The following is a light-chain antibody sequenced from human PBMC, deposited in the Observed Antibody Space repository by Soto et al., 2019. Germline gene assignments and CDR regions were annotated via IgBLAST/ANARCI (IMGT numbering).Light chain of an antibody. CDR2: EVS. CDR3: SSYTSSSTQV. J-gene: IGLJ1*01. V-gene: IGLV2-14*01. CDR1: SSDVGGYNY. Sequence: QSVLTQPASVSGSPGQSITISCTGTSSDVGGYNYVSWYQQHPGKAPKLMIYEVSYRPSGVSNRFSASKSGNTASLTISGLQAEDEADYYCSSYTSSSTQVFGTGTKLTVL.